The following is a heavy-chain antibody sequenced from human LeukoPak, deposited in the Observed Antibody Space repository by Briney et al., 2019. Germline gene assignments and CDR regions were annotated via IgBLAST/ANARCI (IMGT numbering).Heavy chain of an antibody. CDR2: MNPNSGNT. CDR1: GYTFTSYD. Sequence: ASVKVSCKASGYTFTSYDINWVRRATGQGLEWMGWMNPNSGNTGYAQKFQGRVTMTRNTSISTAYMELSSLRSEDTAVYYCARAGDDFWSGYYADYWGQGTLVTVSS. CDR3: ARAGDDFWSGYYADY. V-gene: IGHV1-8*01. J-gene: IGHJ4*02. D-gene: IGHD3-3*01.